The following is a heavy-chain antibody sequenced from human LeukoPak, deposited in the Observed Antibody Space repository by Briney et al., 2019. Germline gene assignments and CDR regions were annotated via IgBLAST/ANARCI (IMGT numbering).Heavy chain of an antibody. J-gene: IGHJ4*02. V-gene: IGHV3-23*01. CDR2: ISGSGGST. Sequence: GGSLRLSCAASGFTFNTYAMSWVRQAPGKYLEWVSAISGSGGSTYYADSVKGRFTISRDNAKNSLYLQMNSLRAEDTAVYYCARDSPNEGILWWSIDYWGQGTLVTVSS. CDR1: GFTFNTYA. D-gene: IGHD2-21*01. CDR3: ARDSPNEGILWWSIDY.